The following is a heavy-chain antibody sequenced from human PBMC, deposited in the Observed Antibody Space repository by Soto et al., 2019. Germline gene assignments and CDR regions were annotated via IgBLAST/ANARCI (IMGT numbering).Heavy chain of an antibody. J-gene: IGHJ4*02. Sequence: PSETLSLTCTVSGGSVSSGSYYWSWIRQPPGKGLEWIGYIYYSGSTNYNLSLKSRVTISVDTFKNQFSLKLSSVTAADTAVYYFARDRFGYSYAGTDYYFDYWGQGTLVTVSS. D-gene: IGHD5-18*01. CDR3: ARDRFGYSYAGTDYYFDY. CDR1: GGSVSSGSYY. CDR2: IYYSGST. V-gene: IGHV4-61*01.